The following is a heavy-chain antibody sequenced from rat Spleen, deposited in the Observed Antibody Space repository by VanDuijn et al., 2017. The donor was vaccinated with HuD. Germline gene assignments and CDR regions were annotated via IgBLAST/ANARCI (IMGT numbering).Heavy chain of an antibody. J-gene: IGHJ3*01. V-gene: IGHV5-29*01. CDR3: ALRYYGYTYDWFAY. CDR2: INFDGSST. Sequence: EVQLVGSGGGLVQPGRSLKLSCAASGITFSNYAMAWVRQAPTKGLEWVATINFDGSSTYYRDSVKGRFTISRDNAENTVYLQMNSLRSEDTATYYCALRYYGYTYDWFAYWGQGTLVTVSS. D-gene: IGHD1-9*01. CDR1: GITFSNYA.